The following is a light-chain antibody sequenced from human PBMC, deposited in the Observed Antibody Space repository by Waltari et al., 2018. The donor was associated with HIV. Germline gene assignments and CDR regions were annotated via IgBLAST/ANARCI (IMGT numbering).Light chain of an antibody. V-gene: IGLV2-14*01. CDR2: EVS. Sequence: QSALTQPASVSGSPGQSITISCTGTRSALGGYNYVSWYQQHPGKAPKLMIYEVSNRPSGVSNRFSGSKSGNTASLTISGLQAEDEADYYCSSYTSSSTPVVFGGGTKLTVL. CDR1: RSALGGYNY. J-gene: IGLJ2*01. CDR3: SSYTSSSTPVV.